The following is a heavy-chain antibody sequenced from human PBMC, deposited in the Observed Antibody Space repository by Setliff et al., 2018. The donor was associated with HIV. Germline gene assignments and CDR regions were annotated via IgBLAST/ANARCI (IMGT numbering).Heavy chain of an antibody. CDR1: GGSISSSSYY. CDR3: ASGELAYFDY. V-gene: IGHV4-39*01. CDR2: IYYSGST. J-gene: IGHJ4*02. D-gene: IGHD3-10*01. Sequence: NPSETLSLTCTVSGGSISSSSYYWGWIRQPPGKGLEWIGSIYYSGSTYYNPSLKSRVTISVDTSKNQFSLKLSSVTAADTAVYYCASGELAYFDYWGQGTLVTVSS.